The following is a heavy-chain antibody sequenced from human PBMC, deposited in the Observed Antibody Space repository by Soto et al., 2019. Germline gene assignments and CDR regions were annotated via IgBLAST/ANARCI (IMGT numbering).Heavy chain of an antibody. J-gene: IGHJ4*01. CDR2: ISYDGRDE. CDR3: ARDQGDASGYPYYFDD. CDR1: GFTFSGYA. V-gene: IGHV3-30*04. D-gene: IGHD3-22*01. Sequence: PGGSLRLSCVASGFTFSGYAMHWVRQAPDKGLEWVALISYDGRDEDYADSVKGRFTISRDNSTNTLYLQMNSLRAEYTGLYYCARDQGDASGYPYYFDDWGQGTLVTVSS.